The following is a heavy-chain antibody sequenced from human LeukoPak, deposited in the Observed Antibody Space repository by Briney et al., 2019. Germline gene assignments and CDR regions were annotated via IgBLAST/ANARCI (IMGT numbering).Heavy chain of an antibody. V-gene: IGHV4-59*01. Sequence: SETLSLTCTVSGGSISSYYWSWIRQPPGKGLEWIGYIFDNGNTNYNPSLKSRVTISIDTSKNQLSLRLTSVTAADTAVYYCARGAHYYDSRDLGQGTLVTVSS. CDR1: GGSISSYY. CDR3: ARGAHYYDSRD. D-gene: IGHD3-22*01. CDR2: IFDNGNT. J-gene: IGHJ4*02.